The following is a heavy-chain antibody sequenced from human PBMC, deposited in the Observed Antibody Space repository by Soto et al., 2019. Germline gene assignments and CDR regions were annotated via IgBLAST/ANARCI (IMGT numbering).Heavy chain of an antibody. D-gene: IGHD6-19*01. J-gene: IGHJ4*02. CDR1: GFTFSSHA. V-gene: IGHV3-23*01. CDR3: AKDKMEQWLVGGYYDY. Sequence: EVQLLESGGGLVQPGGSLRLSCAASGFTFSSHAMSWVRQAPGKGLEWVSSTIDSGGRSYHADSVRGRFTISRDNSKNTLYLQMNSLRADDTAIYYSAKDKMEQWLVGGYYDYWGQGALVTVSS. CDR2: TIDSGGRS.